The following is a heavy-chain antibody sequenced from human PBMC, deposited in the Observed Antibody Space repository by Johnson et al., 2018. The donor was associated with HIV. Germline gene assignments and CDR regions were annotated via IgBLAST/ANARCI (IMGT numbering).Heavy chain of an antibody. CDR2: IRDSGSK. CDR3: ARRFYDSSGAGFDI. J-gene: IGHJ3*02. Sequence: VQLVESGGGLIQPGGSLRLSCAASGFTFASSAMSWVRQAPGKGLEWVSAIRDSGSKYYADSVKGRFTISRDNSKNTLYLQMNSLRAEDTAVYYCARRFYDSSGAGFDIWGQGTMVTVSS. CDR1: GFTFASSA. V-gene: IGHV3-23*04. D-gene: IGHD3-22*01.